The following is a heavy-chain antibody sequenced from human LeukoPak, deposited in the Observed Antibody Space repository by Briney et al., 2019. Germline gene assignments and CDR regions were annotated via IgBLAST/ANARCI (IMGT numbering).Heavy chain of an antibody. V-gene: IGHV1-69*06. CDR1: GYTFTSYG. J-gene: IGHJ4*02. D-gene: IGHD3-10*01. CDR2: IIPIFGTA. Sequence: SVKVSCKASGYTFTSYGISWVRQAPGQGLEWMGGIIPIFGTANYAQKFQGRVTITADKSTSTAYMELSSLRSEDTAVYYCARGYYGSGSYNFDYWGQGTLVTVSS. CDR3: ARGYYGSGSYNFDY.